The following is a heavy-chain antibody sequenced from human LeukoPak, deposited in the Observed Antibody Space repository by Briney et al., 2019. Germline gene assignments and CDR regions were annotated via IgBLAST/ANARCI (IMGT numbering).Heavy chain of an antibody. V-gene: IGHV3-21*01. CDR1: GFTFSSYS. D-gene: IGHD3-10*01. J-gene: IGHJ4*02. CDR2: ISSSSSYI. CDR3: ASGLWFGEAYFDY. Sequence: GGSLRLSCAASGFTFSSYSMNWVRQAPGKGLEWVSSISSSSSYIYYADSVKGRFTISRDNAKNSLYLRMNSLRAEDTAVYYCASGLWFGEAYFDYWGQGTLVTVSS.